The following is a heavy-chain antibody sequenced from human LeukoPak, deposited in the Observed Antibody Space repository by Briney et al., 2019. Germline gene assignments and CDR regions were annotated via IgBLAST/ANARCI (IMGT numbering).Heavy chain of an antibody. Sequence: PSETLSLTCTVSGGSVSSYYWGWIRQPPGKGLEWIGYIYYTGGANYNPSLKSRVTISVDTSKNQFSVKLSSVTAADTAVYYCGRGGWLSNAFDIWGQGTMVSVSS. V-gene: IGHV4-59*02. J-gene: IGHJ3*02. D-gene: IGHD3-9*01. CDR2: IYYTGGA. CDR3: GRGGWLSNAFDI. CDR1: GGSVSSYY.